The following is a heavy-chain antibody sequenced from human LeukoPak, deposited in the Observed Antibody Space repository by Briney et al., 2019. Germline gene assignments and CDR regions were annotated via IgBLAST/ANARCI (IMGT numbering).Heavy chain of an antibody. J-gene: IGHJ2*01. CDR1: GGSISSSSYY. Sequence: SETLSLTCTVSGGSISSSSYYWGWIRQPPGKGLEWIGSIYYSGSTYYNPSLKSRVTISVDTSKNQFSLKLSSVTAADTAVYYCARGGSRYFDWNSYWYFDLWGRGTLVTVSS. D-gene: IGHD3-9*01. CDR2: IYYSGST. CDR3: ARGGSRYFDWNSYWYFDL. V-gene: IGHV4-39*07.